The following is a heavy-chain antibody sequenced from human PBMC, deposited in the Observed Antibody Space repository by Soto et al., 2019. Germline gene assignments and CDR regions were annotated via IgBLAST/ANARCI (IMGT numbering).Heavy chain of an antibody. Sequence: QVQLVQSGAEVKKPGASVKVSCKASGYTFTSYGISWVRQAPGPGLEWMGWISASNGNTKYAQKLQGRVTTTTDTSTSTAYMELRSLRSDDTAVYYCARDLGGSYYAPVDYWGQGTLGTVAS. CDR1: GYTFTSYG. J-gene: IGHJ4*02. V-gene: IGHV1-18*01. D-gene: IGHD1-26*01. CDR3: ARDLGGSYYAPVDY. CDR2: ISASNGNT.